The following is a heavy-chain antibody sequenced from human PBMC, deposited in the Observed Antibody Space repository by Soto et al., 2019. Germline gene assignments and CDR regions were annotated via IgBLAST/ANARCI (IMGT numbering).Heavy chain of an antibody. CDR1: GGTFSSYA. J-gene: IGHJ5*02. CDR3: ARGAAGATARFDP. Sequence: SVKVSCKASGGTFSSYAISWVRQAPGQGLEWMGGIIPIFGTANYAQKFQGRVTITADESTSTAYMELSSLRSEDTAVYYRARGAAGATARFDPWGQGTLVTVSS. CDR2: IIPIFGTA. V-gene: IGHV1-69*13. D-gene: IGHD1-26*01.